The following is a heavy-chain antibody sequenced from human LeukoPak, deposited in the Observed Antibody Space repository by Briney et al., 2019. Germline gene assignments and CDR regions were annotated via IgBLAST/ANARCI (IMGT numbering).Heavy chain of an antibody. CDR1: GGSISSYY. CDR3: ARDQQGGTIFGVDTFDP. J-gene: IGHJ5*02. D-gene: IGHD3-3*01. Sequence: PSETLSLTCTVSGGSISSYYWSWIRQPAGKGLEWIGRIYTSGSTNYNPSLKRRVTMSVDTSKNQFSLKLSSVTAADTAVYYCARDQQGGTIFGVDTFDPWGQGTLVTVSS. V-gene: IGHV4-4*07. CDR2: IYTSGST.